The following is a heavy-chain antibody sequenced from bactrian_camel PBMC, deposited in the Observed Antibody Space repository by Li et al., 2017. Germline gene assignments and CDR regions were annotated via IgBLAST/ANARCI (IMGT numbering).Heavy chain of an antibody. CDR1: KYPTSTNS. CDR3: AAEGPRVISGGDQCFPAAPDYEY. CDR2: IDLRYSRP. J-gene: IGHJ4*01. D-gene: IGHD1*01. Sequence: HVQLVESGGGSVQTGESLRLSCARSKYPTSTNSLAWFRQSPGKEREGVADIDLRYSRPSYADSVKDRFTVSKDNAKDILYLQMNSLKPEDTAMYYCAAEGPRVISGGDQCFPAAPDYEYWDRGTQVTVS. V-gene: IGHV3S54*01.